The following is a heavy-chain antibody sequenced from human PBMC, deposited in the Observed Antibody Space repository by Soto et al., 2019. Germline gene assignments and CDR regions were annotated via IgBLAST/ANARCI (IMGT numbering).Heavy chain of an antibody. J-gene: IGHJ4*02. Sequence: QVQLVESGGGVVQPGRSLGLSCAASGFTFSSHSIQWVRQAPGKGLEWVAVISYDGSIKYYADSVKGRFTISRDNSKNTAYLQMNSLRAEDTAVFYCAREWSTSGDLDYWGQGTLVIASS. D-gene: IGHD3-10*01. V-gene: IGHV3-30-3*01. CDR1: GFTFSSHS. CDR3: AREWSTSGDLDY. CDR2: ISYDGSIK.